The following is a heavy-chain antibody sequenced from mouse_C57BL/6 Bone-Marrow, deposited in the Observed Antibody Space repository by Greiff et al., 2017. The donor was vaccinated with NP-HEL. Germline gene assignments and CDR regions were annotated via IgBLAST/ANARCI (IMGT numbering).Heavy chain of an antibody. V-gene: IGHV5-4*03. CDR3: ASENYYGSSYDWYFDV. CDR2: ISDGGSYT. J-gene: IGHJ1*03. D-gene: IGHD1-1*01. Sequence: EVKVVESGGGLVKPGGSLKLSCAASGFTFSSYAMSWVRQTPEKRLEWVATISDGGSYTYYPDNVKGRFTISRDNAKNNLYLQMSHLKSEDTAMYYCASENYYGSSYDWYFDVWGTGTTVTVSS. CDR1: GFTFSSYA.